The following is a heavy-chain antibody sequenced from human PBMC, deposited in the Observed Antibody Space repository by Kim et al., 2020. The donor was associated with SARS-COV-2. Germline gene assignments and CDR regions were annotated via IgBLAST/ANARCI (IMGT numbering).Heavy chain of an antibody. CDR2: LQHTPGHP. CDR1: GYTFTSYA. CDR3: ARGGPYYYGSGSYYPDAFDI. J-gene: IGHJ3*02. Sequence: ASVKVSCKASGYTFTSYAMNWVRQAPGQGLEFLGSLQHTPGHPTYAQGFTGRFVFSLDTSVSTAYLQISSLKAEDTAVYYCARGGPYYYGSGSYYPDAFDIWGQGTMVTGSS. V-gene: IGHV7-4-1*02. D-gene: IGHD3-10*01.